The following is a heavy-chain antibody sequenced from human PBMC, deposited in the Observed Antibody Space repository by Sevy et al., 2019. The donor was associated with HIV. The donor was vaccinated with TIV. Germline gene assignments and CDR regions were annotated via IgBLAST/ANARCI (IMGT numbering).Heavy chain of an antibody. CDR3: ARDQGAYNHGPGGY. CDR2: ISYDGNKK. V-gene: IGHV3-30-3*01. D-gene: IGHD5-18*01. J-gene: IGHJ4*02. Sequence: GGSLRLSCAGSGFTFRSYAIHWVRQAPGRGLEWVAVISYDGNKKYYADSVKGRFTISRDDSRNTLFLQMSSLTTEETALYNCARDQGAYNHGPGGYWGQGALVTVSS. CDR1: GFTFRSYA.